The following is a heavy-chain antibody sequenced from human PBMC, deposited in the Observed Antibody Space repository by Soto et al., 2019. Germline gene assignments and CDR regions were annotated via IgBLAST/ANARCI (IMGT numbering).Heavy chain of an antibody. J-gene: IGHJ4*02. CDR3: ARVPLVAGTYYGDY. CDR2: IYYSGST. Sequence: QVQLQESGPGLVKPSQTLSLTCTVSGGSISSGDYYWSWIRQPPGKGLEWIGYIYYSGSTHYHPSPNSRVTLSVDTPKNQSPLKLSSVTAADTAVYYCARVPLVAGTYYGDYWGQGTLVTVSS. CDR1: GGSISSGDYY. D-gene: IGHD6-19*01. V-gene: IGHV4-30-4*01.